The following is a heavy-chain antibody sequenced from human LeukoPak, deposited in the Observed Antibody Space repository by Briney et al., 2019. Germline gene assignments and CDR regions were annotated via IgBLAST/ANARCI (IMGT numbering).Heavy chain of an antibody. CDR1: GFTVSANY. CDR2: LYSGSST. V-gene: IGHV3-66*02. Sequence: PGGSLRLSCAASGFTVSANYMSWVRQAPGKGLEWVSVLYSGSSTYYADSVKGRFTISRDNSKNTLCLQMNSLRPEDTAVYYCAREPYDSSGYPIGYFQHWGQGTLVTVSS. J-gene: IGHJ1*01. D-gene: IGHD3-22*01. CDR3: AREPYDSSGYPIGYFQH.